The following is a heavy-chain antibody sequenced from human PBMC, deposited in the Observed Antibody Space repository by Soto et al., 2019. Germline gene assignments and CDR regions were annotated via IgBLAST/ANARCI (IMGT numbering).Heavy chain of an antibody. D-gene: IGHD3-3*01. CDR3: AKRHDFWSGPRHPEGQH. V-gene: IGHV3-23*01. J-gene: IGHJ1*01. Sequence: GGSLRLSCAASGFTFSSYAMSWVRQAPGKGLEWVSAISGSGGSTYYADSVKGRFTISRDNSKNTLYLQMNSLRAEDTAVYYCAKRHDFWSGPRHPEGQHWGQGTLVTVSS. CDR2: ISGSGGST. CDR1: GFTFSSYA.